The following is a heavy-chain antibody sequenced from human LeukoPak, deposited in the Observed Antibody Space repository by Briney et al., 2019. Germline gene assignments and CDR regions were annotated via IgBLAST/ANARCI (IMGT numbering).Heavy chain of an antibody. CDR3: ARDARLSPYYFDY. V-gene: IGHV1-2*02. CDR1: GYTFTGYY. Sequence: APVKVSCKASGYTFTGYYMHWVRQAPGQGLEWMGWINPSSGGTNYAQKFQGRVTMTRDTSISTAYMELSRLRSDDTAVYYCARDARLSPYYFDYWGQGTLVTVSS. CDR2: INPSSGGT. J-gene: IGHJ4*02.